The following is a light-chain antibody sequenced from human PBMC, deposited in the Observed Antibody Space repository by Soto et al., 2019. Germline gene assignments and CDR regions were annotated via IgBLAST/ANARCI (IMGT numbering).Light chain of an antibody. CDR2: DSS. CDR1: QDISNF. V-gene: IGKV1-33*01. CDR3: QQYANRPYT. J-gene: IGKJ3*01. Sequence: DIQMTQSPSSLSASIGDRFSFTCQASQDISNFLNWYQHIPGQAPSLLIYDSSKSHFGVPSRFSGSGSGTDFTFTISSLQPEDNATYYCQQYANRPYTFGPGTKVDIK.